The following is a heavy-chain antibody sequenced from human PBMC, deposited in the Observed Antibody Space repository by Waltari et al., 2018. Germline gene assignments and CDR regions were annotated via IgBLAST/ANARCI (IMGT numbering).Heavy chain of an antibody. CDR3: VRSYGHISARPPDRYYGMDV. CDR2: IWYEGSND. Sequence: QVQLVESGGGVVQPGRSLRLSCVASDFNFNGYGMHWVRQAPGKGLEGVAIIWYEGSNDYYADSVKGRFTISRDNSKNTLYLQMNSLRDEDTAVYYCVRSYGHISARPPDRYYGMDVWGHGTTVTVSS. V-gene: IGHV3-33*01. CDR1: DFNFNGYG. J-gene: IGHJ6*02. D-gene: IGHD6-6*01.